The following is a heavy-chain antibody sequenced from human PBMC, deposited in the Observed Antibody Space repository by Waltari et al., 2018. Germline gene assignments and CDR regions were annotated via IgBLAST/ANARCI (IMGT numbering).Heavy chain of an antibody. Sequence: EVQLVQYGAEVKKPGATVKISCKASGYTFIDYYMHWVQQAPGKGLEWVGRVDPEDGETIYTEKFQGRVTITADTSTDTAYMELSSLRSEDTAVYYCATGEMATILVWGQGTLVTVSS. CDR2: VDPEDGET. CDR1: GYTFIDYY. CDR3: ATGEMATILV. V-gene: IGHV1-69-2*01. D-gene: IGHD5-12*01. J-gene: IGHJ4*02.